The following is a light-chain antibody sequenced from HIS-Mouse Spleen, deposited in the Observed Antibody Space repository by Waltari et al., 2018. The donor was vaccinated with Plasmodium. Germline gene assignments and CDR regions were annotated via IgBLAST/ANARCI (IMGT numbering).Light chain of an antibody. CDR2: DLS. Sequence: QSALTQPRTVSGSPGQSVPTSCTGTTSAVGGYNYVSWYQQHPGKAPKLMIYDLSKRPSGVPDRFSGSKSGNTASLTISGLQAEDEADYYCCSYAGSYTLVFGGGTKLTVL. CDR1: TSAVGGYNY. CDR3: CSYAGSYTLV. J-gene: IGLJ3*02. V-gene: IGLV2-11*01.